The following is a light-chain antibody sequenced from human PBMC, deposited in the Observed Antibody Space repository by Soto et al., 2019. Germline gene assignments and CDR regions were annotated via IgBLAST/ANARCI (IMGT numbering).Light chain of an antibody. Sequence: QSVLTQPPSVSGAPGQRVTISCTGTSSNIGAGYDVHWYQQLPGTAPKLLIYGNSNRPSGVPDRFSGSKSGTSASLAITGLQAEDEADYYCQSYDSSLRPSFVVFGGGTKLTVL. CDR3: QSYDSSLRPSFVV. CDR2: GNS. J-gene: IGLJ2*01. CDR1: SSNIGAGYD. V-gene: IGLV1-40*01.